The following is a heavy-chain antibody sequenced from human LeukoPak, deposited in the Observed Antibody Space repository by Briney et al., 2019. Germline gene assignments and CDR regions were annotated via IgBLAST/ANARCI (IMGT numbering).Heavy chain of an antibody. CDR3: ARTPSGYSYGYYPPFDY. J-gene: IGHJ4*02. V-gene: IGHV4-59*01. Sequence: PSETLSLTCTVSGGSISSYSWNWIRQPPGKGLEWIGYIYYSGSTHYNPSLKSRVTMSLDTSKNQSSLKLSSVTAADTAVYSCARTPSGYSYGYYPPFDYWGQGTLVTVSS. CDR1: GGSISSYS. D-gene: IGHD5-18*01. CDR2: IYYSGST.